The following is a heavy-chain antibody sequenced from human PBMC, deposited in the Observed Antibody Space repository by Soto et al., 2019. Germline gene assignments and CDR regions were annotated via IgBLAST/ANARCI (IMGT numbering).Heavy chain of an antibody. D-gene: IGHD5-18*01. V-gene: IGHV4-30-2*01. J-gene: IGHJ6*02. Sequence: SETLSLTCSVSGGSISSGGYSWIWIRQPPGKGLEWIGYIYHSGSTYYNPSLKSRVTVSVDRSKNQFSLKLSSVTAADTAVYYCARGTAYYGMDVWGQGTTVTVSS. CDR2: IYHSGST. CDR1: GGSISSGGYS. CDR3: ARGTAYYGMDV.